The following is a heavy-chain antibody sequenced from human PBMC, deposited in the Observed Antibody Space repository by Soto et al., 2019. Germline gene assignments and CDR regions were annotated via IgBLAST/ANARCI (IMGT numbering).Heavy chain of an antibody. Sequence: SVKVSYKPSGYTFTSHCIRCLRQAPGQGLEWMGWISAYNGNTNYAQKLQGRVTMTTDTSTSTAYMELRSLRSDDTSVYYCATAMIAAPVAFDIWGQGTIVTVSS. D-gene: IGHD6-13*01. CDR2: ISAYNGNT. CDR1: GYTFTSHC. J-gene: IGHJ3*02. V-gene: IGHV1-18*01. CDR3: ATAMIAAPVAFDI.